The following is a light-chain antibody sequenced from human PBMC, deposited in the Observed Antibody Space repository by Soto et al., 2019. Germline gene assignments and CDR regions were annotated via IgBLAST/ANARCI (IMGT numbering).Light chain of an antibody. CDR1: QRVSSSY. CDR2: GAS. Sequence: EIGLTQSPGTLPFSPGERATLSCRASQRVSSSYLAWYQQKTGQAPRLLIYGASSWATGIPDRFSGSGSGRDFTPTISRLETEEFEVYYPQQDCSSAHTFGEGTKLQGK. V-gene: IGKV3-20*01. J-gene: IGKJ2*01. CDR3: QQDCSSAHT.